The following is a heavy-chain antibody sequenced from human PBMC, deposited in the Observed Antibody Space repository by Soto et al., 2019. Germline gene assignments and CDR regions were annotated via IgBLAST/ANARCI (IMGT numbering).Heavy chain of an antibody. CDR1: GGSFSGYY. CDR3: ARSREFDY. CDR2: INHSGST. Sequence: SETLSLTCAVYGGSFSGYYWSWIRQPPGKGLEWIGEINHSGSTNYNPSLKSRVTISVDVSKNQFSLSLRSLTAADTAVYYCARSREFDYWSQGTLVTVSS. J-gene: IGHJ4*02. V-gene: IGHV4-34*01.